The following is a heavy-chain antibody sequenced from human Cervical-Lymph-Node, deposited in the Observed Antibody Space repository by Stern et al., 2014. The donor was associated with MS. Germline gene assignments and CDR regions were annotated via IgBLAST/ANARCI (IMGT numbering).Heavy chain of an antibody. D-gene: IGHD1-26*01. CDR2: IYYSGST. J-gene: IGHJ4*02. CDR1: GGSISSYY. CDR3: ARVRGSYFYYFDY. V-gene: IGHV4-59*12. Sequence: QLQLQESGPGLVKPSETLSLTCTVSGGSISSYYWSWIRQPPGKGLEWIGYIYYSGSTNYNPSLKSRVTISVDTSKNQFSLKLSSVTAADTAVYYCARVRGSYFYYFDYWGQGTLVTVSS.